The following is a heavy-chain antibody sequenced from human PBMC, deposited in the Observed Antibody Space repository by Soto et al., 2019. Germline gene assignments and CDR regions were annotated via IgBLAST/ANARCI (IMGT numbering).Heavy chain of an antibody. CDR1: GYTFTGYY. D-gene: IGHD6-13*01. CDR2: INPNSGGT. J-gene: IGHJ4*02. CDR3: ARDDRGDSSSWYYFDY. V-gene: IGHV1-2*04. Sequence: ASVTVSCKASGYTFTGYYMHWVRQAPGQGLAWMGWINPNSGGTNYAQKFQGWVPMTRDTSISTAYMELSRLRSDDPAVYYCARDDRGDSSSWYYFDYWGQGTLVTVSS.